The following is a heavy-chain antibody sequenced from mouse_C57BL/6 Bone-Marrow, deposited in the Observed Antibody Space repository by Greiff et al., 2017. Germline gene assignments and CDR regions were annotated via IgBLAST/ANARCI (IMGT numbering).Heavy chain of an antibody. D-gene: IGHD1-1*01. CDR3: ARSGVRGRSFDY. V-gene: IGHV1-55*01. Sequence: VQLQQPGAELVKPGASVKMSCKASGYTFTSYWITWVKQRPGQGLEWIGDIYPTSGRTNYNEKFKSKAILTVDTSSNTDYMQRSSLTSEDSAVFYCARSGVRGRSFDYWGQGTTLTVSS. CDR1: GYTFTSYW. J-gene: IGHJ2*01. CDR2: IYPTSGRT.